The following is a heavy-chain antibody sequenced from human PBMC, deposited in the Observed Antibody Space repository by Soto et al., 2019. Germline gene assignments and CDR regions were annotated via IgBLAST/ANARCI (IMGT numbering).Heavy chain of an antibody. J-gene: IGHJ4*02. CDR3: AGLWGGSVDY. Sequence: QVQLQESGPGLVKPSETLSLTCTVSGGSISSYYWSWIRQPPGKGLERIGYIYYSGSTNYNPSLKSRVTISVDTSQNQFTLKLSSVTAAYTAVYYCAGLWGGSVDYWGQGTLVTVSS. CDR2: IYYSGST. D-gene: IGHD3-16*01. V-gene: IGHV4-59*08. CDR1: GGSISSYY.